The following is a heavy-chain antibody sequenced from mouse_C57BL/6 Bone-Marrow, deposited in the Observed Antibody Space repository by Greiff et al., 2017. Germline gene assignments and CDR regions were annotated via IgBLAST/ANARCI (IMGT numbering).Heavy chain of an antibody. J-gene: IGHJ3*01. CDR3: ARGAYYSNYVGGAY. CDR2: IDPNSGGT. CDR1: GYTFTSYW. V-gene: IGHV1-72*01. D-gene: IGHD2-5*01. Sequence: QVQLQQPGAELVKPGASVKLSCTASGYTFTSYWMHWVKQRPGRGLEWIGRIDPNSGGTKYTEKFKSQATLTVDKPSSTAYMQLSSLTSEDSAVYYCARGAYYSNYVGGAYWGKGTLVTVSA.